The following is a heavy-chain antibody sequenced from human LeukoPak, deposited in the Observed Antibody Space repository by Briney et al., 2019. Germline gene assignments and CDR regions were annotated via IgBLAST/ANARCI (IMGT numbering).Heavy chain of an antibody. V-gene: IGHV4-39*01. CDR1: GGSISSSSYY. Sequence: LSETLSLTCTVSGGSISSSSYYWGWIRQPPGKGLEWIGSIYYSGSTYYNPSLKSRVTISVDTYKNQFSLKLSSVTAADTAVYYCASYYNVVFDYWGQGTLVTVS. D-gene: IGHD3-10*01. J-gene: IGHJ4*02. CDR2: IYYSGST. CDR3: ASYYNVVFDY.